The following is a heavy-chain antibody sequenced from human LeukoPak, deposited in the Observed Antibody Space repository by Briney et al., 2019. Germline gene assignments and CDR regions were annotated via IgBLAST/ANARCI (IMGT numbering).Heavy chain of an antibody. CDR3: ARDTGNFDVDY. V-gene: IGHV4-39*01. CDR2: ILYSGST. CDR1: GGSISSSSAY. D-gene: IGHD1-26*01. J-gene: IGHJ4*02. Sequence: SETLSLTCTISGGSISSSSAYWGWIRQFPGKGLEWMGSILYSGSTYYIPSLKSRLTISADTSKNQFSLKLSSVTAADTAVYYCARDTGNFDVDYWGQGTLVTVSS.